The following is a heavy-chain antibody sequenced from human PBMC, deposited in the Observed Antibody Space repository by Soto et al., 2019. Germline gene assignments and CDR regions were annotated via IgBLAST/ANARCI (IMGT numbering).Heavy chain of an antibody. CDR2: IKQDGSEK. CDR1: GFTFSSYW. D-gene: IGHD3-10*01. CDR3: ARTPRLGFGEEPIDY. J-gene: IGHJ4*02. Sequence: GGSLRLSCAASGFTFSSYWMSWVRQAPGKGLEWVANIKQDGSEKYYVDSVKGRFTIPRDNAKNSLYLQMNSLRAEDTAVYYCARTPRLGFGEEPIDYWGQGTLVTVSS. V-gene: IGHV3-7*01.